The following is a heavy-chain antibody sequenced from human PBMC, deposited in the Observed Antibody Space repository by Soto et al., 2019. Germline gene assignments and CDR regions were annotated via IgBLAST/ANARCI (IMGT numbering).Heavy chain of an antibody. CDR3: ARDRAYDILTGYYPSPFDY. CDR1: GYTFTSYG. D-gene: IGHD3-9*01. V-gene: IGHV1-18*01. J-gene: IGHJ4*02. Sequence: QVQLVQSGAEVKKPGASVKVSCKASGYTFTSYGISSVRQAPGQGLEWMGWISAYNGNTNYAQKLQGRVTMTTDTSTSTAYMELRSLRSDDTAVYYCARDRAYDILTGYYPSPFDYWGQGTLVTVSS. CDR2: ISAYNGNT.